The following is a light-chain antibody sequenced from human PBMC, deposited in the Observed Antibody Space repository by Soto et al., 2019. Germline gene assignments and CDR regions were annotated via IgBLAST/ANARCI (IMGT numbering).Light chain of an antibody. CDR1: QSLLHSNGYNY. V-gene: IGKV2-28*01. CDR2: LGS. CDR3: MKALQTPPT. J-gene: IGKJ3*01. Sequence: DIVMTQSPLSLPVTPGEPASISCRSSQSLLHSNGYNYLDWYLQKPGQSPQLLIYLGSNRASGVHDRFSGSGSGTDFTLKIRRVEAEDVGVYYCMKALQTPPTCGTGTKVDIK.